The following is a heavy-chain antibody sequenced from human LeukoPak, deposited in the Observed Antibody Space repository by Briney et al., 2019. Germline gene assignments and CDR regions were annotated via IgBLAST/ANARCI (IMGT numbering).Heavy chain of an antibody. Sequence: PGGSLRLSCAASGFTVSTNYMTWVRQAPGKGLEWVSVIYKAGDPYNADSVKGRFTISRDNAKNSLYLQMNSLRADDTAIYYCARAIQLWFADFWGQGTLVTVSS. CDR1: GFTVSTNY. CDR3: ARAIQLWFADF. CDR2: IYKAGDP. V-gene: IGHV3-53*01. J-gene: IGHJ4*02. D-gene: IGHD5-18*01.